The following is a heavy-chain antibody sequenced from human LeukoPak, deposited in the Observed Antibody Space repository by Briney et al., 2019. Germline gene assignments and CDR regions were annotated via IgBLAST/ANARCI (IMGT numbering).Heavy chain of an antibody. D-gene: IGHD3-22*01. CDR3: AHNYYDSSGYFDY. CDR1: GFTFSSYG. CDR2: ISYDGSNK. Sequence: GGSLRLSCAASGFTFSSYGMHWVRQAPGKGLEWVAVISYDGSNKYYADSVKGRFTISRDNSKNTLYLQMNSLRAEDTAVYYCAHNYYDSSGYFDYWGQGTLVTVSS. J-gene: IGHJ4*02. V-gene: IGHV3-30*03.